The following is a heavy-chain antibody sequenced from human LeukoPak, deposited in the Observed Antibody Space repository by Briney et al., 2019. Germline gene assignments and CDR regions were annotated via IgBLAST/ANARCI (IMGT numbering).Heavy chain of an antibody. J-gene: IGHJ4*02. CDR2: ISGSSSYT. D-gene: IGHD6-19*01. Sequence: GGSLRLSCAASGFTFSDYYMSWIRQAPGKGLEGVSYISGSSSYTNYADSVKGRFTISRDNAKNSLYLQMNSLRAEDTAVYYCARESIAVAGTDYWGQGTLVTVSS. V-gene: IGHV3-11*06. CDR1: GFTFSDYY. CDR3: ARESIAVAGTDY.